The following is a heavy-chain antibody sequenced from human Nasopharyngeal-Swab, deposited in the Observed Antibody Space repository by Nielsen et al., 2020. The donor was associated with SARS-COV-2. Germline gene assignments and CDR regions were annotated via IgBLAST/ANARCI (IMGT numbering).Heavy chain of an antibody. D-gene: IGHD3-16*02. CDR2: INHSGST. V-gene: IGHV4-34*01. Sequence: GSLRLSCAVYGGSFSGYYWSWIRQPPGKGLEWIGEINHSGSTNCNPSLKSRVTISVDTSKNQFSLKLSSVTAADTAVYYCARGRQYDYVWGSYRYDAFDYWGQGTLVTVSS. CDR1: GGSFSGYY. CDR3: ARGRQYDYVWGSYRYDAFDY. J-gene: IGHJ4*02.